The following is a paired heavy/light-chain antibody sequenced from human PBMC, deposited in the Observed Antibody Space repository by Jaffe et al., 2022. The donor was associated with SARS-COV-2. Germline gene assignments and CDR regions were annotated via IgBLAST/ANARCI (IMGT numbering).Light chain of an antibody. Sequence: DIQMTQSPSSLSASVGDRVTITCRASQGIRNDLGWYQQKPGKAPKRLIYVASSLQSGVPSRFSGSGSGTEFTLTISSLQPEDFATYYCLQHNSYLWTFGQGTKVEIK. CDR1: QGIRND. J-gene: IGKJ1*01. CDR2: VAS. CDR3: LQHNSYLWT. V-gene: IGKV1-17*01.
Heavy chain of an antibody. CDR2: IRNDGSEQ. CDR1: GFTLSNYW. V-gene: IGHV3-7*01. J-gene: IGHJ6*02. CDR3: ARADYGMDV. Sequence: EVQLVESGGALVQPGGSLRLSCAASGFTLSNYWMSWVRHAPGKGLEWVANIRNDGSEQYYVDSVKGRFIISRDNAKNSLYLQMNSLRAADTAVYYCARADYGMDVWGQGTTVTVFS.